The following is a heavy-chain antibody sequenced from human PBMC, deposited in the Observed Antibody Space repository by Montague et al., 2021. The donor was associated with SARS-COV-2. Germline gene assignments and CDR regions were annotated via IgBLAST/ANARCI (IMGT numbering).Heavy chain of an antibody. D-gene: IGHD3-10*01. CDR2: INHSGST. CDR3: ARGARQGYGFRLGSFDY. Sequence: SETLSLTCAVYGGSFSGHYWNWIRQPPGKGLEWFVEINHSGSTSNNPSLKSRVTMSVDTSKNQFSRKLSSVTAADTAVYYCARGARQGYGFRLGSFDYWGQGTLVTVSS. J-gene: IGHJ4*02. V-gene: IGHV4-34*01. CDR1: GGSFSGHY.